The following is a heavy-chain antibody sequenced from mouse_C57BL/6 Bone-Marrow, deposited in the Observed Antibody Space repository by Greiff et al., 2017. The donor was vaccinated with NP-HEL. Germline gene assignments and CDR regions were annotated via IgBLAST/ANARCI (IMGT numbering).Heavy chain of an antibody. CDR2: IDPSDSYT. V-gene: IGHV1-59*01. J-gene: IGHJ1*03. CDR3: ASEGLPSYWYFDV. Sequence: QVQLQQSGAELVRPGTSVKLSCKASGYTFTSYWMHWVKQRPGQGLEWIGVIDPSDSYTNYNQKFKGKATFTVDTSSSKAYMQLSSLTSEGSAVYYCASEGLPSYWYFDVWGTGTTVTVSS. CDR1: GYTFTSYW. D-gene: IGHD2-2*01.